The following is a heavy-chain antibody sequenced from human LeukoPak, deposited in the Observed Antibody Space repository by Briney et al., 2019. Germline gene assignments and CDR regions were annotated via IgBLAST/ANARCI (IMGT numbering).Heavy chain of an antibody. V-gene: IGHV1-18*01. D-gene: IGHD3-9*01. Sequence: ASVKVSCKASGYTFSNYGITWVRQAPGQGLEWMGWISGYNGNTNYAQKFQGRVTMTIDTSTTTVYMELSSLRSEDTAVYYCARGDILTGYPNWFDPWGQGTLVTVSS. CDR1: GYTFSNYG. CDR2: ISGYNGNT. CDR3: ARGDILTGYPNWFDP. J-gene: IGHJ5*02.